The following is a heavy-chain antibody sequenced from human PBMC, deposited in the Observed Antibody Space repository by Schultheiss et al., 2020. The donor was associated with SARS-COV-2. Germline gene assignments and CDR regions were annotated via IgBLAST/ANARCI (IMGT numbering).Heavy chain of an antibody. V-gene: IGHV4-61*05. Sequence: SETLSLTCTVAGDSISSGDHYWGWIRQPPGKGLEWIGYIYYRGRTHYNPSLKTPVAITIDTSKNQFSLKLSSVTAADTAVYYCARRYSSSSGLGFDSWGQGTLVTVSS. CDR1: GDSISSGDHY. D-gene: IGHD6-6*01. CDR2: IYYRGRT. J-gene: IGHJ5*01. CDR3: ARRYSSSSGLGFDS.